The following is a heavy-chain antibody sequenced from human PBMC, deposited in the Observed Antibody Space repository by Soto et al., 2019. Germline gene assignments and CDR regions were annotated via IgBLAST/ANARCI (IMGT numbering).Heavy chain of an antibody. CDR2: ISSSSSTI. Sequence: EVQLVESGGGLVQPGGTLRLSCAASGFTFSSYSMNWVRQAPGKGLEWVSYISSSSSTIYYADSVKGRFTISRDNAKNSLYLQMNSLRDEDTAVYYCARDLRYYYDSSGYYPLWGQGTLVTVSS. CDR3: ARDLRYYYDSSGYYPL. CDR1: GFTFSSYS. V-gene: IGHV3-48*02. J-gene: IGHJ4*02. D-gene: IGHD3-22*01.